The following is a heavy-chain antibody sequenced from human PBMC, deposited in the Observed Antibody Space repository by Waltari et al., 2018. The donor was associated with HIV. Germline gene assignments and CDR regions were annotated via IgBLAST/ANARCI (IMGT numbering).Heavy chain of an antibody. CDR3: TNAAVAGLGALEN. V-gene: IGHV3-9*01. J-gene: IGHJ3*01. CDR2: IAWYGNVI. CDR1: GLKLEDCG. D-gene: IGHD6-25*01. Sequence: EVLLVESGGDSVRPGRSLSLSCVASGLKLEDCGMHWVWQATGKGLGWVSGIAWYGNVIGDADFAKGRFTISRDNAKNSVFLQMDRLTPEDTALYYCTNAAVAGLGALENWGQGTAVTVSS.